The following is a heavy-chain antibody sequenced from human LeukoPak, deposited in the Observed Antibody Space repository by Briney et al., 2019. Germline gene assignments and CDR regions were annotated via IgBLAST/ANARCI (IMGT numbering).Heavy chain of an antibody. CDR1: GFTFSRNW. CDR2: IKQDRSEK. D-gene: IGHD2-21*02. CDR3: ARDRVSYCGGDCYSGSYYMDV. V-gene: IGHV3-7*01. Sequence: GGSLRLSCAASGFTFSRNWMSWVRQAPGRGLEWVANIKQDRSEKYYVDSVKGRFTISRDNAKNSLYLKMNSLRAEDTAVYYCARDRVSYCGGDCYSGSYYMDVWGKGTTVTVSS. J-gene: IGHJ6*03.